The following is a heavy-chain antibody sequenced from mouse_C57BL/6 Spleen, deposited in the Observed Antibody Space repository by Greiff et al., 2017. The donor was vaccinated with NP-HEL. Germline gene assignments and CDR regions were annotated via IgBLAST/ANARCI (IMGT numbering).Heavy chain of an antibody. D-gene: IGHD1-1*01. CDR2: IWRGGST. CDR3: ASITTVVATRYFDV. V-gene: IGHV2-5*01. J-gene: IGHJ1*03. CDR1: GFSLTSYG. Sequence: VKLMESGPGLVQPSQSLSITCTVSGFSLTSYGVHWVRQSPGKGLEWLGMIWRGGSTDYNAAFMSRLSITKDNSKSQVFFKMNSLQADDTAIYYCASITTVVATRYFDVWGTGTTVTVSS.